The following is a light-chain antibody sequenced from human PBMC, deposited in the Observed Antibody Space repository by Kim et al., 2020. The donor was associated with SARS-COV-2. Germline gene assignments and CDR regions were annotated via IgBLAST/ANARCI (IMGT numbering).Light chain of an antibody. J-gene: IGKJ1*01. CDR3: HQYSSSPLT. CDR1: QSVSSNY. CDR2: GAS. V-gene: IGKV3-20*01. Sequence: EIVLTQSPGTLSLSPGERATLSCRASQSVSSNYLAWYQQKPGQAPRLFIYGASSRATGIPDRFSGSGSGTDFTLTINRLEPEDFAVYYCHQYSSSPLTFGQGTKVDIK.